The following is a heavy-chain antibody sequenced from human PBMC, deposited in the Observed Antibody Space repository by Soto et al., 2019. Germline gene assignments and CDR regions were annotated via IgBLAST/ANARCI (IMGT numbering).Heavy chain of an antibody. CDR1: GYTFTGYY. J-gene: IGHJ6*02. D-gene: IGHD2-2*01. CDR3: ARERIVVVPADGMDV. CDR2: INPNSGGT. V-gene: IGHV1-2*02. Sequence: SVKVSCKASGYTFTGYYMHWVRQAPGQGLEWMGWINPNSGGTNYAQKFQGRVTMTRDTSISTAYMELSRLRSDDTAVYYCARERIVVVPADGMDVWGQGTTVTASS.